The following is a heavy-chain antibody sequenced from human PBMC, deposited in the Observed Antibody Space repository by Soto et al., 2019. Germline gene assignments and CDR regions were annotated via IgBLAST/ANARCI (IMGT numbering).Heavy chain of an antibody. D-gene: IGHD3-10*01. CDR2: INSDGRST. J-gene: IGHJ4*02. CDR1: GFPFSNYW. Sequence: EVQLGESGGGLVQPGGSLRLSCAASGFPFSNYWIHWVRHAPGKGLVWVSRINSDGRSTTYADSVKGRFTISRDNAKDTLYLQMNSRRAEDTAVYYRARHGSGSSFDYWGQGTLVTVYS. CDR3: ARHGSGSSFDY. V-gene: IGHV3-74*01.